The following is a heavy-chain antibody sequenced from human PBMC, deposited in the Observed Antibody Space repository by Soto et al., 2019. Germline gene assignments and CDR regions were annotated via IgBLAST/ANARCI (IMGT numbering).Heavy chain of an antibody. Sequence: ASVKVSCKASGYTFTSYAMHWVRQAPGQRLEWMGWINAGNGNTKYSQKFQGRVTITRDTSASTAYMELSSLRSEDTAVYYCARVGGDYDAFDIWGQGTMVTVSS. D-gene: IGHD4-17*01. J-gene: IGHJ3*02. CDR2: INAGNGNT. V-gene: IGHV1-3*01. CDR1: GYTFTSYA. CDR3: ARVGGDYDAFDI.